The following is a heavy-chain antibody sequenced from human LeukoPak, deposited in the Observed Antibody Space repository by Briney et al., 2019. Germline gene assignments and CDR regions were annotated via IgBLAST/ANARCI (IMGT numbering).Heavy chain of an antibody. CDR2: MNPNSGKT. CDR1: GYTFSSYG. V-gene: IGHV1-8*02. J-gene: IGHJ4*02. CDR3: ASGVVGATGR. D-gene: IGHD1-26*01. Sequence: ASVKVSCKASGYTFSSYGISWVRQATGQGLEWMGWMNPNSGKTGYAQKFQGRVTMTRNTSISTAYMELRSLRSDDTAVYYCASGVVGATGRWGQGTLVTVSS.